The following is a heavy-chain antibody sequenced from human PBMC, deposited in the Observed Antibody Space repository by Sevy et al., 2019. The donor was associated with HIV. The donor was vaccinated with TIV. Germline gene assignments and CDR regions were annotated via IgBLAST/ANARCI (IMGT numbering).Heavy chain of an antibody. J-gene: IGHJ1*01. V-gene: IGHV1-69*13. CDR3: ASNYYYDSSGYYFQH. CDR1: GGTFSSYA. D-gene: IGHD3-22*01. Sequence: ASVKVSCKASGGTFSSYAISWVRQAPGQGLEWMGGIIPIFGTANYAQKFQGRVTITADESTGTAYMELSSLRSEDTAVYYCASNYYYDSSGYYFQHWGQGTLVTVSS. CDR2: IIPIFGTA.